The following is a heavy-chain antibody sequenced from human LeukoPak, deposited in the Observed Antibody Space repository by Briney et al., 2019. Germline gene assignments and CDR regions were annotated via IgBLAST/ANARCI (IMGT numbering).Heavy chain of an antibody. V-gene: IGHV3-66*02. CDR3: ARDFGDGSYYY. J-gene: IGHJ4*02. D-gene: IGHD1-26*01. Sequence: GGSLRLSCAASGFTVSSNYMSWVRQAPGKGLEWVSVIYSGGSTYYADSVKGRFTISRDNSKNTPYLQMNSLRAEDTAVYYCARDFGDGSYYYWGQGTLVTVSS. CDR1: GFTVSSNY. CDR2: IYSGGST.